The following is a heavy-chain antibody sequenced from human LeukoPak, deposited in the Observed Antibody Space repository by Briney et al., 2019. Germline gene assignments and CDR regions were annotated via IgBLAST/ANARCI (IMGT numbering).Heavy chain of an antibody. D-gene: IGHD3-22*01. V-gene: IGHV3-7*01. J-gene: IGHJ5*02. Sequence: PGGSLRLSCTASGFTFGDYWMSWVRQAPGKGLEWVANIKQDGSEKHYVDSLRGRFTIARDNAKNSLDLQMNSLRAEDTAVYFCARDLYYFDSSGYYASDLWGQGTLVTVSS. CDR3: ARDLYYFDSSGYYASDL. CDR1: GFTFGDYW. CDR2: IKQDGSEK.